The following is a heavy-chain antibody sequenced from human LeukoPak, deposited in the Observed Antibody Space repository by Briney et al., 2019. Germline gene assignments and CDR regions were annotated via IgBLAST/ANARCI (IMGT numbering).Heavy chain of an antibody. V-gene: IGHV4-59*08. Sequence: SETLSLTCTVSGGSISSYYWSWIRQPPGKGLEWIGYIYYSGSTNYNPSLKSRVTISVVTSKNQFSLKLSSVTAADTAVYYCARQGGYSSSPDFWGQGTLVTVSS. CDR2: IYYSGST. CDR3: ARQGGYSSSPDF. D-gene: IGHD6-13*01. J-gene: IGHJ4*02. CDR1: GGSISSYY.